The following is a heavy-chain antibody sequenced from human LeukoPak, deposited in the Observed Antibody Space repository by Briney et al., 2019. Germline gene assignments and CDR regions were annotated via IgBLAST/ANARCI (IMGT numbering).Heavy chain of an antibody. Sequence: MSWVRXXPGXGLEWVSAISGSGGSTYYADSVKGRFTISRDNSKNTLYLQMNSLRAEDTAVYYCAKEYCTNGVCYWGQGTLVTVSS. V-gene: IGHV3-23*01. CDR2: ISGSGGST. CDR3: AKEYCTNGVCY. D-gene: IGHD2-8*01. J-gene: IGHJ4*02.